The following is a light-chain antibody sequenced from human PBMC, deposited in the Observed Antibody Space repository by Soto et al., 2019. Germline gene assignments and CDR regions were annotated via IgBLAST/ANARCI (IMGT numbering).Light chain of an antibody. CDR2: GAS. Sequence: EIVMTQSPATLSVSPGERATLSCRASQSVDSNLAWYQQKPGQAPRLLIFGASTRATGIPARFSGSGSGTDFTLTISSLQSEDFAVYYCQQRLHWPITFGQGTRLEIK. CDR1: QSVDSN. V-gene: IGKV3D-15*01. J-gene: IGKJ5*01. CDR3: QQRLHWPIT.